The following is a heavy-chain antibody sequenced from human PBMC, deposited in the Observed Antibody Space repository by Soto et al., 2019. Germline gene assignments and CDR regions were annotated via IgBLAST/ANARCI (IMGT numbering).Heavy chain of an antibody. V-gene: IGHV4-34*01. CDR3: ARSASYDYVWGSYRYSYYYYGMDV. D-gene: IGHD3-16*02. CDR2: INHSGST. J-gene: IGHJ6*02. CDR1: GGSFSGYY. Sequence: SETLSLTCAVYGGSFSGYYWSWIRQPPGKGLEWIGEINHSGSTNYNPSLKSRVTISVDTSKNQFSLKLSSVTAADTAVYYCARSASYDYVWGSYRYSYYYYGMDVWGQGTTAT.